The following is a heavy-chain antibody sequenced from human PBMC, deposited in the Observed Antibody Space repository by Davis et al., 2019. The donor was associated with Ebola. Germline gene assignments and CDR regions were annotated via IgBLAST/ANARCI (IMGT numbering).Heavy chain of an antibody. CDR2: VYTSGST. CDR1: GYSIRDAYY. J-gene: IGHJ1*01. CDR3: ARERDSSSSGRLESLQD. D-gene: IGHD6-6*01. Sequence: SETLSLTCTVSGYSIRDAYYWSWIRQPAGKGLEWIGHVYTSGSTNSNPSLKSRVTISVDTSKNQFSLNLSSVTAADTALYYCARERDSSSSGRLESLQDWGQGTLVTVSS. V-gene: IGHV4-61*09.